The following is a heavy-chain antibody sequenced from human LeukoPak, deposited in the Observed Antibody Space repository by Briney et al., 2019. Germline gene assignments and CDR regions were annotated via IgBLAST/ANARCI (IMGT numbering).Heavy chain of an antibody. CDR3: AKASVWTMVRVVSYFDD. J-gene: IGHJ4*02. Sequence: PGGSLRLSCAASGFTFSTYGMTWVRQAPGKGLEWVSGISGSGDNTWYADSVKGRFTISRDNSKKTLYLQMHSPRAEDTAVYYCAKASVWTMVRVVSYFDDWGQGIQVTVSS. CDR1: GFTFSTYG. CDR2: ISGSGDNT. V-gene: IGHV3-23*01. D-gene: IGHD3-10*01.